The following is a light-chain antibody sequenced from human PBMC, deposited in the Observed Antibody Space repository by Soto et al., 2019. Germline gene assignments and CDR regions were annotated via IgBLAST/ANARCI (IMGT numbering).Light chain of an antibody. CDR1: QSVSSSY. Sequence: EIVLTQSPGTLSLSPGERATLSCRASQSVSSSYLAWYQQKPGQAPRLLIYGASSRATGIPDRFSGGGSGTDFTLTISRLEPEDSAVYYCQQYGRGLTFGAGTKVDIK. CDR3: QQYGRGLT. CDR2: GAS. V-gene: IGKV3-20*01. J-gene: IGKJ4*01.